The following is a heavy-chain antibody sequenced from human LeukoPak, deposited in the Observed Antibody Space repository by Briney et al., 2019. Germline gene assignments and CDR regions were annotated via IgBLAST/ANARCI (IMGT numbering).Heavy chain of an antibody. CDR3: ARGRDWNYAFDY. J-gene: IGHJ4*02. CDR1: GGTFSSCA. V-gene: IGHV1-69*05. D-gene: IGHD1-7*01. Sequence: SVKVSCKASGGTFSSCAISWVRQAPGQGLEWMGGIIPIFGTANYAQKFQGRVTMTTDTSTSTAYMELRSLRSDDTAVYYCARGRDWNYAFDYWGQGTLVTASS. CDR2: IIPIFGTA.